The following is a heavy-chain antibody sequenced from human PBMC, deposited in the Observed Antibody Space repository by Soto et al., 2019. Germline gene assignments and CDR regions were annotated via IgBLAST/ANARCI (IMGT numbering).Heavy chain of an antibody. V-gene: IGHV3-43*01. D-gene: IGHD3-3*01. CDR2: ITWDGGRA. J-gene: IGHJ5*02. Sequence: GGSLRLSCAASGFTFDDYTMYWVRQGPGKGLEWVSLITWDGGRAQYADSVKGRFTISRDNSKDSLYLQMNSLKTEDTALYYCAKXSFDQRSAYPTYHWFDTWGQGTLVTVSS. CDR1: GFTFDDYT. CDR3: AKXSFDQRSAYPTYHWFDT.